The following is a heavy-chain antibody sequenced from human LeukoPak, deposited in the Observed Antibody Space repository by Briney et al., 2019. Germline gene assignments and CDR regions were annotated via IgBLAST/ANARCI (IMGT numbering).Heavy chain of an antibody. Sequence: SETLSLTCTVSGGSISGSSYYWGWIRQPPGKGLEWIGSIYYSGSTNYNPSLKSRVTISVDTSKNQFSLKLSSVTAADTAVYYCARLVYYYGMDVWGQGTTVTVSS. V-gene: IGHV4-39*07. J-gene: IGHJ6*02. CDR1: GGSISGSSYY. CDR3: ARLVYYYGMDV. CDR2: IYYSGST.